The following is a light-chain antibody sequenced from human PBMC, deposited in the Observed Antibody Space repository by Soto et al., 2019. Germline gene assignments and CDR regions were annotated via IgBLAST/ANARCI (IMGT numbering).Light chain of an antibody. Sequence: EIVFTHSSVTLSCSRGERATLSCRASQSVRSDYLAWYQQKPGQAPRLHIYGASTRATGIPDRFTGSGSGTDFTLTISRLETEDFAVYYCQQYGSSRTFGQGTKVDIK. J-gene: IGKJ1*01. CDR2: GAS. CDR1: QSVRSDY. V-gene: IGKV3-20*01. CDR3: QQYGSSRT.